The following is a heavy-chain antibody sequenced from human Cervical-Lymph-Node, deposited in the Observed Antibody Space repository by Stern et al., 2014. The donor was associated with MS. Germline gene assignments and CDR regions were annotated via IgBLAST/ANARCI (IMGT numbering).Heavy chain of an antibody. V-gene: IGHV3-9*01. Sequence: EVQLVESGGGLVQPGRSLRLSCVASGFTFDDYAMHWVRRAPGKGLEWVSGISWNRGTVTYADSLRGRVTISRDNTKNSLYLQMSSLRNEDTAFYYCAKGPFSSIWNTWFDLWGQGTLVTVSS. CDR3: AKGPFSSIWNTWFDL. J-gene: IGHJ5*02. CDR2: ISWNRGTV. D-gene: IGHD6-13*01. CDR1: GFTFDDYA.